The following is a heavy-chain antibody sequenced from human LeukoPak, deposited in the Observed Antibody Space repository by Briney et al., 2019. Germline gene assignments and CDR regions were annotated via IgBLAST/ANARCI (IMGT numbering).Heavy chain of an antibody. D-gene: IGHD1-1*01. V-gene: IGHV3-23*01. CDR1: GFTFSSYA. CDR2: ISGSGGST. CDR3: AKPSVSVLHERGFDP. Sequence: PGGSLRLSCAASGFTFSSYAMSWVRQAPGKGLEWVSAISGSGGSTYYADSVKGLFTISRDNSKNTLYLQMNSLRAEDTAVYYCAKPSVSVLHERGFDPWGQGTLVTVSS. J-gene: IGHJ5*02.